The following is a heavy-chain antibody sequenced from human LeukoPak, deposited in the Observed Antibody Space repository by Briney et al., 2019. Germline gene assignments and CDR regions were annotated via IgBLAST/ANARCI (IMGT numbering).Heavy chain of an antibody. Sequence: PSETLSLTCPVYGGSFSGYYWSWVRQPPGKWRGWIGEIILSGSTNSNPSRKSQVTISVDTSKNQFSLKLSSVTAADTAVYYCARGFVCVTYYYDSSGYVGYWGQGTLVTVSS. D-gene: IGHD3-22*01. CDR2: IILSGST. CDR3: ARGFVCVTYYYDSSGYVGY. V-gene: IGHV4-34*01. J-gene: IGHJ4*02. CDR1: GGSFSGYY.